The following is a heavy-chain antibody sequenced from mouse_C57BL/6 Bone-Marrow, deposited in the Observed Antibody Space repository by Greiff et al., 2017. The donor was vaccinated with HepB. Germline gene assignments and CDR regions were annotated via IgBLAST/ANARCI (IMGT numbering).Heavy chain of an antibody. Sequence: VQLQQSGAELVRPGASVKLSCTASGFNITDYYMHWVKQRPEQGLEWIGWIDPENGDTEYASKFQGKATITADTSSNTAYLQLSSLTSEDTAVYYCTTIYYDYDVGVLFAYGGQGTLVTVSA. CDR3: TTIYYDYDVGVLFAY. CDR1: GFNITDYY. CDR2: IDPENGDT. D-gene: IGHD2-4*01. V-gene: IGHV14-4*01. J-gene: IGHJ3*01.